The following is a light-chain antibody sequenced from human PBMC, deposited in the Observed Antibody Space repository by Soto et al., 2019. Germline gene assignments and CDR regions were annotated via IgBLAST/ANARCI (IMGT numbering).Light chain of an antibody. CDR1: QSVNTW. CDR2: DAS. J-gene: IGKJ1*01. CDR3: QQYINYFRT. V-gene: IGKV1-5*01. Sequence: DIQMTQSPSTLSASVGDRVTITCRASQSVNTWLAWYQQKPGKAPKTLIYDASDLESGVPSRFSGSGSGTEFTLTISSLQPDDFATYYCQQYINYFRTFGQGTKVDIK.